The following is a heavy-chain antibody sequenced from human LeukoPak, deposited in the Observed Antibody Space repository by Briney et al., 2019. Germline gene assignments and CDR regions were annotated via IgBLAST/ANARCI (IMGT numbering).Heavy chain of an antibody. V-gene: IGHV4-34*01. D-gene: IGHD3-16*02. CDR2: INHSGST. CDR1: GGSFSGYY. CDR3: ARYDVWGSYRAFDY. Sequence: PSETLSLTCAVYGGSFSGYYWSWIRQPPGKGLEWIGEINHSGSTNYNPSLKSRVTISVDTSKNQFSLKLSSVTAADTAVYYCARYDVWGSYRAFDYWGQGTLVTVSS. J-gene: IGHJ4*02.